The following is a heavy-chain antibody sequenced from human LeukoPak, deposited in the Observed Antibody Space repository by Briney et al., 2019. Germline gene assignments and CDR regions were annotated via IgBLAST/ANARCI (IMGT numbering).Heavy chain of an antibody. CDR2: IIPMINTP. J-gene: IGHJ4*02. CDR3: AIFQGTYGDNDNDF. D-gene: IGHD4-17*01. Sequence: SVKVSCTASGGTFRSFAINWVRQAPGKGLEWMGGIIPMINTPKYAQRFQGRVSITADESTSTGYMEVSSLRSEDTAVYYCAIFQGTYGDNDNDFWGQGTLVTVSS. CDR1: GGTFRSFA. V-gene: IGHV1-69*13.